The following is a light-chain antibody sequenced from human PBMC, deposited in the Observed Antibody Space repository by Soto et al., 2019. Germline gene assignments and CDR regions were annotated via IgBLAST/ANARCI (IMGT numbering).Light chain of an antibody. CDR2: EVS. CDR3: CSYAGSSTYYV. Sequence: QSALTQPASVSGSPGQSITISCTGTSSDVGSYNLVSWYQQRPGKAPKVMIYEVSKRPSGVSNRFSGSKSGNTASLTISGLQAEDEADYHCCSYAGSSTYYVFGTGTKVTVL. CDR1: SSDVGSYNL. J-gene: IGLJ1*01. V-gene: IGLV2-23*02.